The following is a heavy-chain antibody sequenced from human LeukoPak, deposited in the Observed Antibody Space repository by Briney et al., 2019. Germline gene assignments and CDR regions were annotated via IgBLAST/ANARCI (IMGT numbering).Heavy chain of an antibody. CDR3: AIVRYSSSWSYDY. D-gene: IGHD6-13*01. CDR1: GGSISSGGYS. J-gene: IGHJ4*02. Sequence: SQTLSLTCAVSGGSISSGGYSWSWIRQPPGKGLEWIGYIYYSGSTYYNPSLKSRVTISVDTSKNQFSLKLSSVTAADTAVYYCAIVRYSSSWSYDYWGQGTLVTVSS. V-gene: IGHV4-30-4*07. CDR2: IYYSGST.